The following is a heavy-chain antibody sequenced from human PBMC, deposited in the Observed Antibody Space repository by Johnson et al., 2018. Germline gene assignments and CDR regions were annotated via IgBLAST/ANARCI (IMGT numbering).Heavy chain of an antibody. V-gene: IGHV3-30-3*01. CDR1: GFTFSSYA. Sequence: QVQLVETGGGLVKPGGSLRLSCAASGFTFSSYAMHWVRQAPGKGLEWVAVISYDGSNKYYADSVKGRFTISRDNSKNTLYLQMNSLRAEDTAGYYCATPPQRDYSDSSGYPDDAFDIWGQGTMVTVSS. CDR2: ISYDGSNK. D-gene: IGHD3-22*01. CDR3: ATPPQRDYSDSSGYPDDAFDI. J-gene: IGHJ3*02.